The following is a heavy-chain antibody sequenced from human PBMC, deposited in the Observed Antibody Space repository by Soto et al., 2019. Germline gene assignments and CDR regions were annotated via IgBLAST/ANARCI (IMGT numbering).Heavy chain of an antibody. J-gene: IGHJ6*02. CDR2: ISYDGSNK. Sequence: XGSLRLSCAASGFTFSSYAMHWVRQAPGKGLEWVAVISYDGSNKYYADSVKGRFTISRDNSKNTLYLQMNSLRAEDTAVYYCARDSGELGSYYDYCGMDVWGQGTTVTVSS. V-gene: IGHV3-30-3*01. CDR1: GFTFSSYA. D-gene: IGHD1-26*01. CDR3: ARDSGELGSYYDYCGMDV.